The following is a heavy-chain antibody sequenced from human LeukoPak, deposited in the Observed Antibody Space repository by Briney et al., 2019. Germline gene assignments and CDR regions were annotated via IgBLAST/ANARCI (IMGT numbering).Heavy chain of an antibody. CDR2: INPNSGGT. D-gene: IGHD7-27*01. CDR3: ARDLSSTSNWELDY. Sequence: SSLKGSCKASGYTVIHFFIHWVRQAPGQGREWMGRINPNSGGTEYPQNFQGRVTMTRDTSISVTYMKLNRLTSDDTAVYYCARDLSSTSNWELDYWGQGTLVTVSS. J-gene: IGHJ4*02. V-gene: IGHV1-2*06. CDR1: GYTVIHFF.